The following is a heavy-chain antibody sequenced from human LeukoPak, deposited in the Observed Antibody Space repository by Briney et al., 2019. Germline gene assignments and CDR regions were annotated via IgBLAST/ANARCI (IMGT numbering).Heavy chain of an antibody. J-gene: IGHJ6*03. Sequence: SETLSLTCTVSGGSISSSSYYWGWIRQPPGKGLEWIGSIYYSGSPYYNPSLKSRVTISVDTSKNQFSLKLSSVTAADTAVYYCARGYCSGGSCYSYYYYNYMDVWGKGTTVTVSS. CDR2: IYYSGSP. D-gene: IGHD2-15*01. CDR1: GGSISSSSYY. CDR3: ARGYCSGGSCYSYYYYNYMDV. V-gene: IGHV4-39*07.